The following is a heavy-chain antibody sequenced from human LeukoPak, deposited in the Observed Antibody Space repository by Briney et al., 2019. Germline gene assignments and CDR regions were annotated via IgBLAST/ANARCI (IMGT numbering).Heavy chain of an antibody. V-gene: IGHV1-69*13. CDR1: GYTFTSYG. CDR2: IIPIFGAA. J-gene: IGHJ4*02. CDR3: ARESRPGSTSYFDY. D-gene: IGHD2-2*01. Sequence: SVKVSCKASGYTFTSYGISWVRQAPGQGLEWMGGIIPIFGAANYAQKFQGRVTITADESTSTAYMELSSLRSEDTAVYYCARESRPGSTSYFDYWGQGTLVTVSS.